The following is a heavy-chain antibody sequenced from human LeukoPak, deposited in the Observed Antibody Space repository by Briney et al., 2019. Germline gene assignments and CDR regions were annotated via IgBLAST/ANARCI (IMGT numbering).Heavy chain of an antibody. CDR3: ARDQNYYDSSGYYGD. J-gene: IGHJ4*02. Sequence: GGSLRLSCAASGFTFSDYYMSWIRLAPGKGLECVSYISSSGSTIYYADSVKGRFTISRDNAKNSLYLQMNSLRAEDTAVYYCARDQNYYDSSGYYGDWGQGTLVTVSS. CDR1: GFTFSDYY. CDR2: ISSSGSTI. D-gene: IGHD3-22*01. V-gene: IGHV3-11*04.